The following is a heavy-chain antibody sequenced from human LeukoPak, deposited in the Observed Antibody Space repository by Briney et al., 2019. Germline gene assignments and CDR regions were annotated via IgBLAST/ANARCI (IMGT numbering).Heavy chain of an antibody. J-gene: IGHJ4*02. CDR2: ISSSSSYI. D-gene: IGHD2-21*02. V-gene: IGHV3-21*01. Sequence: GGSLRLSCAASGFTFSSYSMNWVRQAPGKGLEWVSSISSSSSYIYYADSVKGRFTISRDNAKNSLYLRMNSLRAEDTAVYYCARDHGAFVVVTANDYWGQGTLVTVSS. CDR3: ARDHGAFVVVTANDY. CDR1: GFTFSSYS.